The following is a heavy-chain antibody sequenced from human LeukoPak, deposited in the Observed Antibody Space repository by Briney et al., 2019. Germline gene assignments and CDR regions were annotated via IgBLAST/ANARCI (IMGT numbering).Heavy chain of an antibody. CDR2: IYYSGSA. Sequence: SETLSLTCTVSGDSISGFYWSWIRQPPGKGLEWIGNIYYSGSANYNPSLKSRVTISVDTSKNQFSLKLSPVTAADTAVYYCARVGVDYSGNIIKYFFDYWGQGTLVTVSS. CDR3: ARVGVDYSGNIIKYFFDY. CDR1: GDSISGFY. D-gene: IGHD4-23*01. V-gene: IGHV4-59*01. J-gene: IGHJ4*02.